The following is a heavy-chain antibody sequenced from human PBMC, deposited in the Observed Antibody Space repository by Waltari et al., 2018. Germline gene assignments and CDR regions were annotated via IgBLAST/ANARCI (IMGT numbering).Heavy chain of an antibody. CDR2: ISGSGGST. CDR3: AKDIAARPIQYYYYGMDV. J-gene: IGHJ6*02. D-gene: IGHD6-6*01. V-gene: IGHV3-23*01. CDR1: GFTFSSYA. Sequence: EVQLLESGGGLVQPGGSLRLSCAASGFTFSSYAMSWVRQAPGKGLEWVSGISGSGGSTYDDAAVRGRFTITRDNSKNTLYLQMNSLRAEDTAVYYCAKDIAARPIQYYYYGMDVWGQGTTVTVSS.